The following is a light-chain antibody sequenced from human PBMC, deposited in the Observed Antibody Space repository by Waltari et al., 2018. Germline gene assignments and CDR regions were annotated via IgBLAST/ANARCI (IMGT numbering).Light chain of an antibody. CDR3: SSYTSSSTWV. J-gene: IGLJ3*02. CDR1: TRYIISDNH. V-gene: IGLV2-14*03. Sequence: QSDLTQPASVSGSPGQSITISCTAATRYIISDNHVSWYQQHPGKAPKVVIYDVNYRPSGVSPRFSGSRSGNTASLTISGVQADDEADYYCSSYTSSSTWVFGGGTKLTVL. CDR2: DVN.